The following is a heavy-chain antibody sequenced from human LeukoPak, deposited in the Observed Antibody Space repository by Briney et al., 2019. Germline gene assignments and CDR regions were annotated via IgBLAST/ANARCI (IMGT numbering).Heavy chain of an antibody. CDR3: ARHRGDILIGYYRGDFDY. V-gene: IGHV4-39*01. J-gene: IGHJ4*02. D-gene: IGHD3-9*01. CDR2: IYYRGTT. Sequence: PSETLSLTCTVSGGSISSSNDYWGWIRQPPGKGLEWIGSIYYRGTTYDNPSLKSRVTMSIDTSKNQFYLNLSSVTAADTAEYYCARHRGDILIGYYRGDFDYWGQGTLVTVSS. CDR1: GGSISSSNDY.